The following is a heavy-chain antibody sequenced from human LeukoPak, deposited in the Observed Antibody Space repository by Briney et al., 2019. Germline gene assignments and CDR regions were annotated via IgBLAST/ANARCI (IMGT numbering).Heavy chain of an antibody. J-gene: IGHJ4*02. D-gene: IGHD6-19*01. CDR2: ISSSGSTI. Sequence: PGGSLRLSCAASGFTFSSYEMNWVRQAPGKGLEWVSYISSSGSTIYYADSVKGRFTISRDNAKNSLYLQMSGLRAEDTAVYYCARSEGNGWFTMWGQGALVTVSS. V-gene: IGHV3-48*03. CDR1: GFTFSSYE. CDR3: ARSEGNGWFTM.